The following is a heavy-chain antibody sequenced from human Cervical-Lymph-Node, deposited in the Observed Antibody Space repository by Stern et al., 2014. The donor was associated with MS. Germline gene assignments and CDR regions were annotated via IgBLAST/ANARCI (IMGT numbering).Heavy chain of an antibody. Sequence: QVQLVQSGAEAKKPGASVKVSCKTSGYIFTGYYIHWVRQAPGQGLEWMAWINPNTGGTKHAQKFQGRVSMSRDTSISTAYVELSSLTSDDTAVYYCARDQRGITIFGVVTDYYYLGMDVWGQGTTVTVSS. CDR1: GYIFTGYY. D-gene: IGHD3-3*01. J-gene: IGHJ6*02. V-gene: IGHV1-2*02. CDR2: INPNTGGT. CDR3: ARDQRGITIFGVVTDYYYLGMDV.